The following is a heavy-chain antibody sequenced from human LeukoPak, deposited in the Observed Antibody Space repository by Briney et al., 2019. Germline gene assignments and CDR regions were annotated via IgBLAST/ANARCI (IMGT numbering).Heavy chain of an antibody. CDR3: ARDIRNYYGSGSFDY. CDR1: GFTFSSYA. J-gene: IGHJ4*02. V-gene: IGHV3-30-3*01. CDR2: ISYDGSNK. D-gene: IGHD3-10*01. Sequence: GGSLRLSCAASGFTFSSYAMHWVRQAPGKGLEWVAVISYDGSNKYHADSVKGRFTISRDNSKNTLYLQMNSLRAEDTAVYYCARDIRNYYGSGSFDYWGQGTLVTVSS.